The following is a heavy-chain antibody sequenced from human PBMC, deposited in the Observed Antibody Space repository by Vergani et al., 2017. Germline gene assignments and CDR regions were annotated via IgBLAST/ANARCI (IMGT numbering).Heavy chain of an antibody. V-gene: IGHV3-13*04. CDR2: IGTAGDT. D-gene: IGHD4-17*01. J-gene: IGHJ3*02. CDR1: GFTFSSYD. CDR3: ARGHLRSQGAFDI. Sequence: EVQLVESGGGLVQPGGSLRLSCAASGFTFSSYDMHWVRQATGKGLEWVSAIGTAGDTYYPGSVKGRFTISRENAKNSLYLQMNSLRAGDTAVYYCARGHLRSQGAFDIWGQGTMVTVSS.